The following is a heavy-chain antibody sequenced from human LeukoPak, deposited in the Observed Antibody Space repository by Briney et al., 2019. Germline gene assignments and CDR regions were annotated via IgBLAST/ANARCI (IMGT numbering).Heavy chain of an antibody. CDR3: ARQIYGGYYNYMDV. CDR2: IYYSGST. Sequence: SETLSLTRTVSGGSISSSSYYWGWIRQPPGKGLEWIGSIYYSGSTYYNPSLKSRVTISVDTSKNQFSLKLSSVTAADTAVYYCARQIYGGYYNYMDVWGKGTTVTISS. CDR1: GGSISSSSYY. V-gene: IGHV4-39*01. D-gene: IGHD3-10*01. J-gene: IGHJ6*03.